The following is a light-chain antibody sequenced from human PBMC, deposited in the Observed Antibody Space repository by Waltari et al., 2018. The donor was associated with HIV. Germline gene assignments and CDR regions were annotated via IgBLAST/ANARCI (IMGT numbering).Light chain of an antibody. V-gene: IGLV3-10*01. CDR1: ALQKRY. Sequence: SYELTQPPPVSVSPGQTARTTCSGDALQKRYTYWYQQKSGQSPVLVIHEDKKRPVGIPERFSGSSSGTMAALTSNGAQVGDGADYYCYTTDSSDNYGVFGGGTKLTVL. CDR2: EDK. CDR3: YTTDSSDNYGV. J-gene: IGLJ3*02.